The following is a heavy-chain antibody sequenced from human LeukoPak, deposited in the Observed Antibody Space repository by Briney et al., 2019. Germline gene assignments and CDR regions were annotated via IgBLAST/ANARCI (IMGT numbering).Heavy chain of an antibody. V-gene: IGHV3-7*05. CDR2: IKEDGSEK. J-gene: IGHJ3*01. CDR3: ARYCGGDCYTPHDAFDV. D-gene: IGHD2-21*02. Sequence: GGSLRLSCAASGFTFSTHWTSWVRQAPGKGLDWVANIKEDGSEKYYVDSVKGRFTISRDNAKNSLYLQMNSLRAEDTAMYYCARYCGGDCYTPHDAFDVWGQGTLVTVSS. CDR1: GFTFSTHW.